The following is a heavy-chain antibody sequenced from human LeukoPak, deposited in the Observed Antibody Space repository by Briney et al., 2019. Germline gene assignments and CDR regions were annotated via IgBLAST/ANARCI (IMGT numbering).Heavy chain of an antibody. V-gene: IGHV4-39*07. CDR3: AGSGGKTFDY. Sequence: SETLSLTCNVSGGSISRSDYYWGWIRQPPGKGLEWIGSSYYSGSAYYNPSLKSRVTISVDTSKNQFSLKLSSVTAADTAVYYCAGSGGKTFDYWGQGTLVTVSS. CDR2: SYYSGSA. J-gene: IGHJ4*02. D-gene: IGHD4-23*01. CDR1: GGSISRSDYY.